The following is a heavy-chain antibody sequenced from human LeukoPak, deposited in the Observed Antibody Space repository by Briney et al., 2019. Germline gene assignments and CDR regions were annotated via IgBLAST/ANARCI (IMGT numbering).Heavy chain of an antibody. J-gene: IGHJ3*02. V-gene: IGHV4-59*08. CDR3: ARHRPREQWPESYTAFDI. CDR1: GGSISSYY. D-gene: IGHD6-19*01. CDR2: IYYSGST. Sequence: PSETLSLTCTVSGGSISSYYWSWIRQPPGKGLEWIGYIYYSGSTNYNPSLKSRVTISVDTSKNQFSLKLSSVTAADTAVYYCARHRPREQWPESYTAFDIWGQGTMVTVSS.